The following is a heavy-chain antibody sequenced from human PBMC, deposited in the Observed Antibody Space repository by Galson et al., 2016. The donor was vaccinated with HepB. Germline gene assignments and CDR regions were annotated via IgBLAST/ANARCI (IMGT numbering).Heavy chain of an antibody. CDR2: IYWDDDK. Sequence: PALVKPTQTLTLTCTFSGFSLSTSGVGVGWIRQPPGKALEWLALIYWDDDKRYSPSLKSRLTITKDTSKNQVVLTLTSLDPIDTASYYCAHTRGGWFGDLFDYWGQGILVTVSS. CDR1: GFSLSTSGVG. CDR3: AHTRGGWFGDLFDY. D-gene: IGHD3-10*01. V-gene: IGHV2-5*02. J-gene: IGHJ4*02.